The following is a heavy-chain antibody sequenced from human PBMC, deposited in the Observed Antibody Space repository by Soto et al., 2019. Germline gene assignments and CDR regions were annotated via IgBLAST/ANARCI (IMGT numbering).Heavy chain of an antibody. CDR3: ARVFSSGSGWMYYFDF. D-gene: IGHD6-19*01. Sequence: QVQLQESGPGLVKPSETLSLTCTVSSDSIAGENWWSWVRQPPGLGLEWIGEVFHTGGTNYNPSLKSRVTMEVDKYKNQFSLKLLSATAADTAVYYCARVFSSGSGWMYYFDFWGQGTLVSVSS. J-gene: IGHJ4*02. CDR2: VFHTGGT. CDR1: SDSIAGENW. V-gene: IGHV4-4*02.